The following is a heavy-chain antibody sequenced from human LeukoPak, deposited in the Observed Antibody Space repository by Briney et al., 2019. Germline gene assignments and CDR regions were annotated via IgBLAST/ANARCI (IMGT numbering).Heavy chain of an antibody. V-gene: IGHV4-39*01. D-gene: IGHD3-9*01. CDR3: AGRGIVTGYFDF. J-gene: IGHJ4*02. CDR2: ILHSGST. Sequence: SEPLSLTCTVSGDSITNSNFYWGWIRQSPGKGLEWIGSILHSGSTNYNPSLKSRVTISVDTSKNQFYLRVRSVTAAETALYYCAGRGIVTGYFDFWGRGTLVTVSS. CDR1: GDSITNSNFY.